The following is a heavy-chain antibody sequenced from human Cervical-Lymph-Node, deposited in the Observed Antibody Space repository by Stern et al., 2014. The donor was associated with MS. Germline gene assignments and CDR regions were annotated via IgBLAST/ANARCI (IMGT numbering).Heavy chain of an antibody. CDR3: ARRTIAVGYFFDY. D-gene: IGHD6-19*01. V-gene: IGHV4-39*01. CDR2: IYYSGTP. CDR1: GGSIRSSSYY. Sequence: QVQLQESGPGLVKPSETLSLTCTVSGGSIRSSSYYWGWIRQPPGKGLEWIGSIYYSGTPPYNPPLKSRFTISVDRSKNQFPLKLSSVTAADTAVYYCARRTIAVGYFFDYWGQGTVVTVSS. J-gene: IGHJ4*02.